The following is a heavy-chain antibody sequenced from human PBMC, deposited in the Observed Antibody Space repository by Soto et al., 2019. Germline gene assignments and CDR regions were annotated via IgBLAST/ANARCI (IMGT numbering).Heavy chain of an antibody. D-gene: IGHD4-4*01. CDR2: IYYSGST. J-gene: IGHJ6*03. CDR1: GGSISSYY. CDR3: ARRDYSNEGALNYYYYMDV. Sequence: SETLSLTCTVSGGSISSYYWSWIRQPPGKGLEWIGYIYYSGSTNYNPSLKSRVTISVDTSKNQFSLKLSSVTAADTAVYYCARRDYSNEGALNYYYYMDVWGKGTTVTVSS. V-gene: IGHV4-59*08.